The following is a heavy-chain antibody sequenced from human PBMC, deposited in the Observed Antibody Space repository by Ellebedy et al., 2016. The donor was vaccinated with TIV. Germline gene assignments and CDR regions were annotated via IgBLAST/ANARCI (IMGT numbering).Heavy chain of an antibody. CDR2: INAGNGNT. D-gene: IGHD1-26*01. V-gene: IGHV1-3*01. J-gene: IGHJ1*01. Sequence: ASVKVSCKASGYTFTSYAMHWVRQAPGQRLEWMGWINAGNGNTKYSQKFQGRVTITRDTSASTAYMELSSLRSEDTAVYYCARDPRTRIVGATSPEYFQHWGQGTLVTVSS. CDR1: GYTFTSYA. CDR3: ARDPRTRIVGATSPEYFQH.